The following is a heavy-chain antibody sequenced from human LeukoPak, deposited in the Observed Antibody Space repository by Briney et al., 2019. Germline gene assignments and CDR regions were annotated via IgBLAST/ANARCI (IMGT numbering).Heavy chain of an antibody. CDR2: ISYDGSNK. V-gene: IGHV3-30*04. J-gene: IGHJ6*02. CDR3: AREIVGSGWYHYYYSMDV. Sequence: GGSLRLSCAASGFTFSSYAMHWVRQAPGKGLEWVAVISYDGSNKYYADSVKGRFTISRDNSKNTLYLQMNSLRAEDTAVYYCAREIVGSGWYHYYYSMDVWGQGTTVTVCS. D-gene: IGHD6-19*01. CDR1: GFTFSSYA.